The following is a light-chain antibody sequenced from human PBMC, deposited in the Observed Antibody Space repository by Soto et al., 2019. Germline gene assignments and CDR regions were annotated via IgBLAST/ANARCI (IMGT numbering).Light chain of an antibody. V-gene: IGKV3-11*01. Sequence: EVVLTQSPATVSLSPGERATLSCRASQNVGNWLAWYQQKPGQAPRLLLSDASNRATAIPARFSGSGSGTDFTLNISSLEAEDSAVYYCAQRVWPWTAGQGTKVEI. CDR3: AQRVWPWT. J-gene: IGKJ1*01. CDR1: QNVGNW. CDR2: DAS.